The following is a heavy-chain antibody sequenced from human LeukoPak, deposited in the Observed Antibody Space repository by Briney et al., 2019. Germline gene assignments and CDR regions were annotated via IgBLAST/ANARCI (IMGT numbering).Heavy chain of an antibody. CDR2: ISPSGAST. CDR1: GYTFTNYY. J-gene: IGHJ3*02. V-gene: IGHV1-46*01. Sequence: ASVKVSCKASGYTFTNYYMHWVRQAPGQGLEWMGMISPSGASTSYAQKFQGRVTMTRDVSTSTVYMELSSLRSEDTAVYYCARHTTGYNFPRDSFNIWGQGTMVTVSS. CDR3: ARHTTGYNFPRDSFNI. D-gene: IGHD1-1*01.